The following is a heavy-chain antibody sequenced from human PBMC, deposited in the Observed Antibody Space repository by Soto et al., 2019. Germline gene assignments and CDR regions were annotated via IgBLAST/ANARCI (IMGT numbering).Heavy chain of an antibody. J-gene: IGHJ4*02. Sequence: SETLYITCTNTGSSISRYYWNWIRQPPGKGLKWIAYIYYSGSTYYNPSLKSRVTISVDTSKNQFSLKLSSVTATDTAVYYCARDNYGDTYYFDYWGQGTLVTVSS. V-gene: IGHV4-59*12. D-gene: IGHD4-17*01. CDR3: ARDNYGDTYYFDY. CDR1: GSSISRYY. CDR2: IYYSGST.